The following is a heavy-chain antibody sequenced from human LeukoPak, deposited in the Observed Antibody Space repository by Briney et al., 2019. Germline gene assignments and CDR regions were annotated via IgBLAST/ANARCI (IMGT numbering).Heavy chain of an antibody. CDR2: IACSGST. J-gene: IGHJ6*02. CDR1: SDSISSSRLY. D-gene: IGHD6-13*01. V-gene: IGHV4-39*01. CDR3: ASLLSGFISSWCPDYYYGVDV. Sequence: SETLSLTCTVSSDSISSSRLYGGWIRQPTGRGLEWIAPIACSGSTYYKPSLRSRVTMSIDTTKTQFSLKLSSVPAADTAVYYCASLLSGFISSWCPDYYYGVDVWGQGTTVSVSS.